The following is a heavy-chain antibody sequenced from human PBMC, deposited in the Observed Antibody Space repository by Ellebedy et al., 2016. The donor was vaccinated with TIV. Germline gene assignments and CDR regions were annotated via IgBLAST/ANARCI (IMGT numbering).Heavy chain of an antibody. Sequence: GGSLRLXCAASGFTFSRYAMTWVRQPPGQGLEWVSSITGSVGSRYYADLLKGRFTVSRDDSKNTLYLRMNSLRAEDTAVYYCAKSVGGESFDYWGQGTLVTVSS. J-gene: IGHJ4*02. CDR3: AKSVGGESFDY. V-gene: IGHV3-23*01. D-gene: IGHD3-16*01. CDR2: ITGSVGSR. CDR1: GFTFSRYA.